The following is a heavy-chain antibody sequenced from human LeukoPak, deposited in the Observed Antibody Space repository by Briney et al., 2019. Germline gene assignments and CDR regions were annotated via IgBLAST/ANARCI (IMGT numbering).Heavy chain of an antibody. CDR1: GGSISSGGYS. V-gene: IGHV4-30-2*01. J-gene: IGHJ4*02. CDR3: ARVTREGYCSGGGCYRQAYYFDY. CDR2: IYHSGST. D-gene: IGHD2-15*01. Sequence: SETLSLTCAVSGGSISSGGYSWSWIRQPPGKGLEWIGYIYHSGSTYYNPSLKSRVTISVDKSKNQFSLKLSSVTAADTAVYYCARVTREGYCSGGGCYRQAYYFDYWGQGTLVTVSS.